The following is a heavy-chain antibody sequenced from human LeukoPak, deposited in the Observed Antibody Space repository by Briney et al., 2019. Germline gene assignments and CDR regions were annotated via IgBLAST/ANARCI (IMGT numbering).Heavy chain of an antibody. V-gene: IGHV3-23*01. J-gene: IGHJ4*02. CDR2: MSSSDDGR. Sequence: GGSLRLSCAASRFTFSSYGMHWVRQAPGKGLEWVSAMSSSDDGRYYAASVRGRFTISRDTSRSTLYLQMNSLRAEDAAVYYCAKAPVTSCRGAFCYPFDYWGQGTLVTVSS. CDR1: RFTFSSYG. D-gene: IGHD2-15*01. CDR3: AKAPVTSCRGAFCYPFDY.